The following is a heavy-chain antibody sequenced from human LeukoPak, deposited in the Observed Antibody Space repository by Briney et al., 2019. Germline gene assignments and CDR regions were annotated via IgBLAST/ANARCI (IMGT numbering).Heavy chain of an antibody. CDR3: AREQYSGSYLFDY. CDR2: INPNSGGT. J-gene: IGHJ4*02. D-gene: IGHD1-26*01. V-gene: IGHV1-2*02. Sequence: ASVKVSCKASGYTFTGYYMHWVRQAPGQGLEWIGWINPNSGGTNYAQKFQGRVTMTRDTSISTAYMELSRLRSDDTAVYYCAREQYSGSYLFDYWGQGTLVTVSS. CDR1: GYTFTGYY.